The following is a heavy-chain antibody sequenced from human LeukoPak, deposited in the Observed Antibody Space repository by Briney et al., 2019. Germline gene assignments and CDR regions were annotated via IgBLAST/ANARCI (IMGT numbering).Heavy chain of an antibody. V-gene: IGHV4-39*07. D-gene: IGHD3-10*01. CDR3: ARDSGTTGEVKFDP. J-gene: IGHJ5*02. Sequence: SETLSLTCTVSGGSISHSASYWALIRQSPGKGLEWIATIYYRGNTYYNPSLKSRVILSLDTSNNHFSLKLISVTAADTAVYYCARDSGTTGEVKFDPWGQGMLVTVSS. CDR2: IYYRGNT. CDR1: GGSISHSASY.